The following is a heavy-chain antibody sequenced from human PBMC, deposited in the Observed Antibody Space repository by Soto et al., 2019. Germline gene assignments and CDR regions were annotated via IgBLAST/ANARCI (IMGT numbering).Heavy chain of an antibody. J-gene: IGHJ5*02. CDR3: AGASYGSGSGVA. CDR1: GFTVSSNN. Sequence: EVQLVESGGGLFKPGGSLRPSCAASGFTVSSNNMSWVRQPPGKGLGWVSVIYSGGGTYYADSVKGRFTISRHNSKNTLYLQMNSLRPEDTAVYYCAGASYGSGSGVAWGQGTLVTVSS. D-gene: IGHD3-10*01. CDR2: IYSGGGT. V-gene: IGHV3-53*04.